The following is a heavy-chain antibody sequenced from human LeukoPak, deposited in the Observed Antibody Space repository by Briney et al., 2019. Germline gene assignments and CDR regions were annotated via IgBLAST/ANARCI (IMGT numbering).Heavy chain of an antibody. J-gene: IGHJ3*02. Sequence: GASVKVSCKASGYTFTDYYMHWVRQAPGRGLEWVGWLNPNSGGTNYTQKLLGRVTMTRDTSISTAYMELSRLRSDDTAVYYCAVFPGIVGATPLRNDAFDIWGQGTMVTVSS. V-gene: IGHV1-2*02. CDR2: LNPNSGGT. D-gene: IGHD1-26*01. CDR1: GYTFTDYY. CDR3: AVFPGIVGATPLRNDAFDI.